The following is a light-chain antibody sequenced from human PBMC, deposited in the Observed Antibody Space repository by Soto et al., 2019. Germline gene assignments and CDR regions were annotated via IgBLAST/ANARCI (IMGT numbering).Light chain of an antibody. CDR1: HSISRG. Sequence: DIQMTQSPSTLSASVGDRVTITCRASHSISRGLAWYQQKPGKAPKLLIYDASSLESGVPSRFSGSGSGTEFTRAISSLQPDDFATYYCQQYNSIWTFGQGTKVEIK. CDR2: DAS. J-gene: IGKJ1*01. V-gene: IGKV1-5*01. CDR3: QQYNSIWT.